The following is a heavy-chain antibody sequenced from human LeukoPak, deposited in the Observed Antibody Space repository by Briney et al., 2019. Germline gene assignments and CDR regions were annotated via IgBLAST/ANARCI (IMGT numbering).Heavy chain of an antibody. CDR3: AKDGRNNFDY. Sequence: PGGSLRLSCAASGFTFDDYTMHWVRHAPGKGLEWVSGISWNSGSIGYADSVKGRFTISRDNAKSSLYLQMNSLRAEDTALYYCAKDGRNNFDYWGLGTLVTVSS. V-gene: IGHV3-9*01. CDR2: ISWNSGSI. D-gene: IGHD1-14*01. CDR1: GFTFDDYT. J-gene: IGHJ4*02.